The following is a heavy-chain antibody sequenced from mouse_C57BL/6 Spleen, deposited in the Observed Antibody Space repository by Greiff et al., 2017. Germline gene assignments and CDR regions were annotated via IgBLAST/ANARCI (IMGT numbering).Heavy chain of an antibody. CDR2: INPSSGYT. D-gene: IGHD1-1*01. CDR1: GYTFTSYW. J-gene: IGHJ4*01. CDR3: ATLYYYASSLYAMDY. Sequence: QVQLQQSGAELAKPGASVKLSCKASGYTFTSYWMHWVKQRPGQGLEWIGYINPSSGYTKYNQTLKDKATLTADKSSSTAYMQLSSLTYEDSAVYYCATLYYYASSLYAMDYWGQGTSVTVSS. V-gene: IGHV1-7*01.